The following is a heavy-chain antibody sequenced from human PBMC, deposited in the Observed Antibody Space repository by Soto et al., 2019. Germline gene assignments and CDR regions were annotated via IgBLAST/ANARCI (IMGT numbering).Heavy chain of an antibody. CDR1: GFSFSHYW. V-gene: IGHV3-74*01. CDR3: ADSWLPTSY. Sequence: GWSLRLSCAASGFSFSHYWMHWVRQAPGKGLVWVSRISPDGRTTTYAGSVKGRFTISRDNAKSTLYLQMNSLTVEDGAVYYCADSWLPTSYWGPGTLVTVSS. D-gene: IGHD3-10*01. J-gene: IGHJ4*01. CDR2: ISPDGRTT.